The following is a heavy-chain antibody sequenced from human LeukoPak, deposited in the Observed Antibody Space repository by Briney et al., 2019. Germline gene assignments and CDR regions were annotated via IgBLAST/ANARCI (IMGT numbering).Heavy chain of an antibody. CDR1: GFTFSGFA. Sequence: GGTLRLSCAASGFTFSGFAMSWIRQAPGKGLEWVSSISRSGESTFYADSVKGRFTISRDNSKNTLYLQMNSLRAADTAVYYCARDIVVVPLVMGWFDPWGQGTLVTVSS. CDR3: ARDIVVVPLVMGWFDP. CDR2: ISRSGEST. D-gene: IGHD2-2*01. V-gene: IGHV3-23*01. J-gene: IGHJ5*02.